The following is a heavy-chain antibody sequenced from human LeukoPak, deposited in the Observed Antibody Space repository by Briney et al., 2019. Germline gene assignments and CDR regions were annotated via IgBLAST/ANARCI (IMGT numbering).Heavy chain of an antibody. Sequence: PSQTLSLTCTVSGGSISSGDYYWSWIRQPPGKGLEWIVYIYYSGSTYYNPSLKSRVTISVDTSKNQFSLKLSSVTAADTAVYYCASMTTVTSDFDYWGQGTLVTVSS. J-gene: IGHJ4*02. CDR2: IYYSGST. V-gene: IGHV4-30-4*08. CDR1: GGSISSGDYY. D-gene: IGHD4-11*01. CDR3: ASMTTVTSDFDY.